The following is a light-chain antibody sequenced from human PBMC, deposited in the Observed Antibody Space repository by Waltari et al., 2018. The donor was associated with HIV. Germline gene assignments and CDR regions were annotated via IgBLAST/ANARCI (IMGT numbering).Light chain of an antibody. CDR3: QVWDSSVV. V-gene: IGLV3-9*01. CDR1: NTARKN. CDR2: RDN. Sequence: SYELTQPPSVSVTPGQTARITCGGNNTARKNVHWYQRKPGQAPVLVIYRDNNRPSGIPERFSGSNSGNTATLTISRAQAGDEADYYCQVWDSSVVFGGGTKVTVL. J-gene: IGLJ2*01.